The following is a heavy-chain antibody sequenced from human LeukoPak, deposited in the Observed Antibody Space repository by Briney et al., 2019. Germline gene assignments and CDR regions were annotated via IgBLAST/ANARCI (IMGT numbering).Heavy chain of an antibody. Sequence: GGSLRLSCAASGFTFSSYAMSWVRQAPGKGLEWVSAISGSGGSTDYAASVKGRFTISRDNSKNALYLQMNSLRAEDTAVYYCASVPGRYCGGDCYTPDWGQGTLVTVSS. CDR1: GFTFSSYA. V-gene: IGHV3-23*01. CDR3: ASVPGRYCGGDCYTPD. CDR2: ISGSGGST. D-gene: IGHD2-21*02. J-gene: IGHJ4*02.